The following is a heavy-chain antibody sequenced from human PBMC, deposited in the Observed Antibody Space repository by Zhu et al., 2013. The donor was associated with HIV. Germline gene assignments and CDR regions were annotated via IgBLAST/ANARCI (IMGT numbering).Heavy chain of an antibody. CDR2: INPSGGST. CDR1: GYTFTSYY. Sequence: QVQLVQSGAEVKKPGASVKVSCKASGYTFTSYYMHWVRQAPGQGLEWMGIINPSGGSTSYAQKFQGRVTMTRDTSTSTVYMELSSLRSEDTAVYYCARDILRGYSYGLADYGMDVWGQGTTVTVSS. CDR3: ARDILRGYSYGLADYGMDV. J-gene: IGHJ6*02. D-gene: IGHD5-18*01. V-gene: IGHV1-46*01.